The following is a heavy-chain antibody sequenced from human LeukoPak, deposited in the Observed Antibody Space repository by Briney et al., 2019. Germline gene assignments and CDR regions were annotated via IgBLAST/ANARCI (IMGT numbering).Heavy chain of an antibody. CDR1: GSSISSDYY. V-gene: IGHV4-38-2*02. Sequence: SATLSLTCSVSGSSISSDYYWGWVRQPPGKGLEWIGSIKHRGRSYYNPSLKSRVTISVDTSKNQFSLQLSSVTAADTAVYYCARLGNSSSWLYYYYGMDVWGQGTTVTVSS. J-gene: IGHJ6*02. CDR3: ARLGNSSSWLYYYYGMDV. D-gene: IGHD6-13*01. CDR2: IKHRGRS.